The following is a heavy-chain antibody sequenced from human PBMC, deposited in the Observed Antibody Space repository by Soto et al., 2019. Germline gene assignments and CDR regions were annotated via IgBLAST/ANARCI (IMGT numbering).Heavy chain of an antibody. CDR1: GASITGSFF. CDR2: FSLSGTT. D-gene: IGHD2-8*02. CDR3: SGGMTPPGAPAWFFFDS. J-gene: IGHJ4*02. V-gene: IGHV4-4*07. Sequence: SETLSLTCTASGASITGSFFWSWIRQPAGKGLEWIGRFSLSGTTNYNPSLRSRVTMSADVSKNQFSLRLTSVTAADTALYYCSGGMTPPGAPAWFFFDSLGQGTLVTVSS.